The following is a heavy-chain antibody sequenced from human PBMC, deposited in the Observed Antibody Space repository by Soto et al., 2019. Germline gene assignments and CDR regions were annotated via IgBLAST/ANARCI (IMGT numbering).Heavy chain of an antibody. D-gene: IGHD6-13*01. Sequence: ASVKVSCKASGYTFTIYDINWVRQATGQGLEWMGWMNPNSGNTGYARKFQGRVTMTRNTSISTAYMELSSLRSEDTAVYYCARGLTGGAAGYYYYYMDVWGKGTTVTVSS. J-gene: IGHJ6*03. CDR2: MNPNSGNT. V-gene: IGHV1-8*01. CDR1: GYTFTIYD. CDR3: ARGLTGGAAGYYYYYMDV.